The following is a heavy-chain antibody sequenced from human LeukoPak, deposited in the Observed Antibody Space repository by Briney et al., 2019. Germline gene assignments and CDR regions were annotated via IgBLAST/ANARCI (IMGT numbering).Heavy chain of an antibody. Sequence: SVKVSCKASGGTFSSYAISWVRPAPGQGLEWMGGIIPIFGTANYAQKFQGRVTITTDESTSTAYMELSSLRSEDTAVYYCARYPLGIYYMDVWGKGTTVTVSS. D-gene: IGHD1-14*01. CDR1: GGTFSSYA. CDR2: IIPIFGTA. CDR3: ARYPLGIYYMDV. V-gene: IGHV1-69*05. J-gene: IGHJ6*03.